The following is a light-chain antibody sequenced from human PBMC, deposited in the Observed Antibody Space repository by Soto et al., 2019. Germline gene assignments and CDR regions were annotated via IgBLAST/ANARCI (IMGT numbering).Light chain of an antibody. Sequence: QSALTQPVSVSGSPGQSITISCTGTNSDVGGYNYVSWYQQHPGKAPKFMIYDVSSRPSGVSDRFSGSKSGNTASLTISGLQAEDEADYYCSSYTTSNTRQIVFGTGTKLTVL. V-gene: IGLV2-14*01. CDR2: DVS. CDR3: SSYTTSNTRQIV. J-gene: IGLJ1*01. CDR1: NSDVGGYNY.